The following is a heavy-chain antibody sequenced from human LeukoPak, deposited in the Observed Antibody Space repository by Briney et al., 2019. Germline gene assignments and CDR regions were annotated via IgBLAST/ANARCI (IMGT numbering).Heavy chain of an antibody. CDR1: GGSFSGYY. V-gene: IGHV4-34*01. J-gene: IGHJ4*02. D-gene: IGHD3-22*01. Sequence: ETLSLTCAVYGGSFSGYYWSWIRQPPGKGLEWIGEINHSGSTNYNQSLKSRVTISVDTSKNQFSLKLSSVTAADTAVYYCARGKGSGYYFDYWGQGTLVTVSS. CDR3: ARGKGSGYYFDY. CDR2: INHSGST.